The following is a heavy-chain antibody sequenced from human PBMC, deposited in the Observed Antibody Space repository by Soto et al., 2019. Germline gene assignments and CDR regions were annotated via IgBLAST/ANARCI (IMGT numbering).Heavy chain of an antibody. D-gene: IGHD3-22*01. CDR3: AKSYYDSSGYYSGAIYYYYGMDV. V-gene: IGHV3-30*18. Sequence: GGSLRLSCAASGFTFSSYDMHWVRQAPGKGLEWVAVISYDGSNKYYADSVKGRFTISRDNSKNTLYLQMNSLRAEDTAVYYCAKSYYDSSGYYSGAIYYYYGMDVWGQGTTVTVSS. CDR1: GFTFSSYD. CDR2: ISYDGSNK. J-gene: IGHJ6*02.